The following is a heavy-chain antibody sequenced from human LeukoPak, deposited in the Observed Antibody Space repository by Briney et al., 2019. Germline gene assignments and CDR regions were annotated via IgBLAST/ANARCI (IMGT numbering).Heavy chain of an antibody. CDR3: ARGAGALYYGMDV. J-gene: IGHJ6*02. V-gene: IGHV4-59*01. CDR2: INFSGTT. CDR1: SGSISSYY. Sequence: SETLSLTCTVPSGSISSYYWSWIRQPPGEGLEWIGYINFSGTTNYNPSLRSRVTISADTSKDQFSLKLTSVTAADTAVYYCARGAGALYYGMDVWGQGTTVTVSS. D-gene: IGHD3-10*01.